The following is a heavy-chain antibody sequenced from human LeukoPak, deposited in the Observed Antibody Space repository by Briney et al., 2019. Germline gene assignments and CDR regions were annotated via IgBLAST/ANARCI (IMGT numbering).Heavy chain of an antibody. CDR3: ARVNKGVSGTVDY. CDR2: IYSDSST. CDR1: GFTVSRNY. J-gene: IGHJ4*02. Sequence: GGSLRLSCAASGFTVSRNYMSWVRQAPGKGLEWVSIIYSDSSTYNADSVKGRFTISRDSSKNTLYFQMDSLRAGDTAVYYCARVNKGVSGTVDYWGQGTLVTVSS. D-gene: IGHD6-19*01. V-gene: IGHV3-66*01.